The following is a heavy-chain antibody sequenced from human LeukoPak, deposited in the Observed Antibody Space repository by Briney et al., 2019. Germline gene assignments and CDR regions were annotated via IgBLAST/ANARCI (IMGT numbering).Heavy chain of an antibody. J-gene: IGHJ4*02. CDR2: ISYDGSNK. Sequence: PGGSLRLSCAASGFTFSSYAMHWVRQAPGKGLEWVAVISYDGSNKYYADSVKGRFTISRDNSKNTLYLQMNSLRAEDTAVYYCARDVYSSGWYYFDYWGQGTLVTVSS. CDR1: GFTFSSYA. CDR3: ARDVYSSGWYYFDY. D-gene: IGHD6-19*01. V-gene: IGHV3-30-3*01.